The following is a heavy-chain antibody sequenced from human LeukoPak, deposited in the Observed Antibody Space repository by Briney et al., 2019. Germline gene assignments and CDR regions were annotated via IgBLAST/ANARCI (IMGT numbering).Heavy chain of an antibody. CDR2: ISNNGGYT. V-gene: IGHV3-23*01. CDR3: AKGYGGNPFDY. CDR1: GFTFSSSA. Sequence: GGSLRLSCAASGFTFSSSATSWVRQAPGKGLEWVSVISNNGGYTYYADSVQGRFTISRDNSKNTLYLQMNSLRAEDTAVYYCAKGYGGNPFDYWGQGTLVTVSS. J-gene: IGHJ4*02. D-gene: IGHD4-23*01.